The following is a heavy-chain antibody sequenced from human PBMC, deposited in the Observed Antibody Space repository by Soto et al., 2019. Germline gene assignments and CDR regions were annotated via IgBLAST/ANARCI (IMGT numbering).Heavy chain of an antibody. Sequence: EVQLVESGGGLVQPGGSLRLSCAASGFTFSSYWMTWVRQVPGKGLEWVAYINPDGSAKSYANSLKGRFTLSRDNPKNSLYLQMNSLRAEDTAVYYCAKPHMGNVAFDIWGQGTMVTVSS. CDR3: AKPHMGNVAFDI. CDR1: GFTFSSYW. J-gene: IGHJ3*02. CDR2: INPDGSAK. D-gene: IGHD4-4*01. V-gene: IGHV3-7*01.